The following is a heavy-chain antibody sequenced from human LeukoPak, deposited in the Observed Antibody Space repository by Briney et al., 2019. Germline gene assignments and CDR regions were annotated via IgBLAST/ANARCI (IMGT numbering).Heavy chain of an antibody. CDR3: ARFKVTVTSIP. J-gene: IGHJ5*02. CDR1: GFTFSDYW. D-gene: IGHD4-11*01. CDR2: INPDGSSA. V-gene: IGHV3-74*01. Sequence: PGGSLRLSCAASGFTFSDYWMHWVRQAPGKGLVWVSRINPDGSSASYADSVKGRFTISRDNAKNTLYLQMNSLRAEDTAVYYCARFKVTVTSIPWGQGTLFTVSS.